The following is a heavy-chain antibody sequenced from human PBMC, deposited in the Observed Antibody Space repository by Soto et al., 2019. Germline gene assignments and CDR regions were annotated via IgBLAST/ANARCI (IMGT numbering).Heavy chain of an antibody. CDR3: ASWRGGYTYGLDH. CDR2: INNDGTST. Sequence: GGSLRLSCAASGFTFRSQWLHWVPLAPGKGLVWISRINNDGTSTNYADSVKGRFTVSRDNAKKTMSLQMNSLRAEDTAVYYCASWRGGYTYGLDHWGQGTPVTVSS. CDR1: GFTFRSQW. J-gene: IGHJ4*02. D-gene: IGHD5-18*01. V-gene: IGHV3-74*01.